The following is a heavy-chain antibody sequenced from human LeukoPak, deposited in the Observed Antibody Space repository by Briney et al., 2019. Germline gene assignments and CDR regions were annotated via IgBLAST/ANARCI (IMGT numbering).Heavy chain of an antibody. J-gene: IGHJ3*02. D-gene: IGHD6-13*01. CDR2: IYHSGST. Sequence: SETLSLTCTVSGYSISSDYYWGWIRQPPGKGLEWIGSIYHSGSTYYKPSLKSRVTISADTSKKQFSLKLNSVTAADTAVFYCARLNSNWYMDIWGQGTMVTVSS. CDR1: GYSISSDYY. V-gene: IGHV4-38-2*02. CDR3: ARLNSNWYMDI.